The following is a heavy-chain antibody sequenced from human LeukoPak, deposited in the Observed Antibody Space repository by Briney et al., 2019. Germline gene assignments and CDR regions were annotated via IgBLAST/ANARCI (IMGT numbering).Heavy chain of an antibody. CDR1: GYTFTDYY. CDR3: ARVLGQDSGSYPPLDYFDY. J-gene: IGHJ4*02. D-gene: IGHD1-26*01. Sequence: ASVKVSCKTSGYTFTDYYLYWVRQAPGQGPEWMGRISPDNGVTKIAQKFQGRVTMTRDTSISTAYMELSRLRSDDTAVYYCARVLGQDSGSYPPLDYFDYWGQGTLVTVSS. CDR2: ISPDNGVT. V-gene: IGHV1-2*06.